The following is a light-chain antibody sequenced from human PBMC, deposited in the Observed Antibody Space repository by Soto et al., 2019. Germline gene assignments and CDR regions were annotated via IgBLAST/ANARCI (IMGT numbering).Light chain of an antibody. Sequence: QLVLTQSPSASASLGASVKLTCTLSSGHSSYAIAWHQQQPEKGPRYLMKLNSDGSHSKGDGIPDRFSGSSSGAERYLTISSLQSEDEADYYCQTWGTGGVFGGGPKLTFL. J-gene: IGLJ3*02. V-gene: IGLV4-69*01. CDR1: SGHSSYA. CDR2: LNSDGSH. CDR3: QTWGTGGV.